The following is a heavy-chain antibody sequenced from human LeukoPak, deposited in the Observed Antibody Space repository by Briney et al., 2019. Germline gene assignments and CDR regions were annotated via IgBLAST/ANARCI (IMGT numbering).Heavy chain of an antibody. CDR2: INSDGSST. CDR1: GFTFSSYW. CDR3: ASEAGSYSSSFDY. V-gene: IGHV3-74*01. J-gene: IGHJ4*02. D-gene: IGHD3-10*01. Sequence: GGSLRLSCAASGFTFSSYWMHWVRHAPGKGLVWVSRINSDGSSTSYADSVKGRFTISRDNAKNTLYLQMNSLRAEDMAVYYCASEAGSYSSSFDYWGQGTLVTVSS.